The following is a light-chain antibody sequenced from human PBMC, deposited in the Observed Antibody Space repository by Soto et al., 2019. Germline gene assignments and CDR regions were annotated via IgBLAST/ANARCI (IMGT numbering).Light chain of an antibody. CDR3: QQYETFSGT. Sequence: DIQMTQSPSTLSGSVVDRVTITCRASQTISSWLAWYQRKPGKAPKLLIYKASTLKSGVPSRFSGSGSGTKFTLTIASLQPDDFATYYCQQYETFSGTFGPGTKVDIK. V-gene: IGKV1-5*03. CDR2: KAS. CDR1: QTISSW. J-gene: IGKJ1*01.